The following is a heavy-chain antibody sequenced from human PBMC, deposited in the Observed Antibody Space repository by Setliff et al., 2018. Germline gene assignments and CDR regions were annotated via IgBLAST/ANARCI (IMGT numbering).Heavy chain of an antibody. Sequence: SETLSLTCTVSGDSISSRRNYWGWFRQPAGKELEWIGQFYTSWTTNYNPSLKSRVTISLDTPKNEFSLSLTSVTAEDTAVYYCAGRSSFQYFDVWDKGTTVTVSS. D-gene: IGHD6-13*01. CDR3: AGRSSFQYFDV. V-gene: IGHV4-61*09. CDR1: GDSISSRRNY. CDR2: FYTSWTT. J-gene: IGHJ6*04.